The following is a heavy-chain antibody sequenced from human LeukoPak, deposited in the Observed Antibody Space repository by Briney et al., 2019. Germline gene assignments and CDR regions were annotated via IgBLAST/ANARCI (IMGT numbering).Heavy chain of an antibody. J-gene: IGHJ4*02. D-gene: IGHD5-18*01. Sequence: ASVKVSCKASGYTFTSYAMNWVRQAPGQGLEWMGWINTNTGNPTYAQGFTGRFVFSLDTSVSTAYLQISSLKAEDTAVYYCARDRFGGYSYGLAEFDYWGQGTLVTVSS. CDR3: ARDRFGGYSYGLAEFDY. V-gene: IGHV7-4-1*02. CDR1: GYTFTSYA. CDR2: INTNTGNP.